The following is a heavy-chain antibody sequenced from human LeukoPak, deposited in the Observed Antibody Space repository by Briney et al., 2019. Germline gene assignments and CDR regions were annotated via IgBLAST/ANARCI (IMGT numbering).Heavy chain of an antibody. J-gene: IGHJ4*02. Sequence: ASVKVSCKASGYTFTSYGISWVRQAPGQGLEWMGWISAYNGNTNYAQKFQGRVTITRNTSISTAYMELSSLRSEDTAVYYCARGLRGSPAFDYWGQGTLVTVSS. D-gene: IGHD2-2*01. CDR3: ARGLRGSPAFDY. CDR1: GYTFTSYG. V-gene: IGHV1-18*01. CDR2: ISAYNGNT.